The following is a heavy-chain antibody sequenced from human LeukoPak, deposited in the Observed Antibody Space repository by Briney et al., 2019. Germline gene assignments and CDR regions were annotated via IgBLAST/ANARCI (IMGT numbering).Heavy chain of an antibody. CDR1: GGSISSYY. CDR3: ARDLYGSGNYRSYWYFDL. V-gene: IGHV4-59*01. D-gene: IGHD3-10*01. J-gene: IGHJ2*01. Sequence: SETLSLTCTVSGGSISSYYWSWIRQPPGKGLEWLGYIYYNGSTDYNPSLKSRVTISVDTSKKQFSLKLSSVTTADTAVYYCARDLYGSGNYRSYWYFDLWGRGTLVTVSS. CDR2: IYYNGST.